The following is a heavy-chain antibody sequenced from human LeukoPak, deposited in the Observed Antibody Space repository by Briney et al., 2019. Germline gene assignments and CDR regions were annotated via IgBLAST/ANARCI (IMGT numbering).Heavy chain of an antibody. V-gene: IGHV4-59*01. CDR1: GGSISSYY. Sequence: SETLSLTCTVSGGSISSYYRSWIRQPPGKGLEWIGYIYYSGSTNYNPSLKSRVTISVDTSKNQFSLKLSSVTAADTAVYYCARDATLGYWGQGTLVTVSS. CDR2: IYYSGST. CDR3: ARDATLGY. D-gene: IGHD3-16*01. J-gene: IGHJ4*02.